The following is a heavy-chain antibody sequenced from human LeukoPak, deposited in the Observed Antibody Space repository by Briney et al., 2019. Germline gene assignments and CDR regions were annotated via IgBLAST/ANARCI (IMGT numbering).Heavy chain of an antibody. J-gene: IGHJ4*02. V-gene: IGHV3-53*01. CDR2: IYSGGST. CDR1: GFTVSSNY. CDR3: AKQGALGYSGYDPFDY. D-gene: IGHD5-12*01. Sequence: PGGSLRLSCAASGFTVSSNYMSWVRQAPGKGLEWVSVIYSGGSTYYADSVKGRFTISRDNSKKTLYLQMNSLRAEDTAVYYCAKQGALGYSGYDPFDYWGQGTLVTVSS.